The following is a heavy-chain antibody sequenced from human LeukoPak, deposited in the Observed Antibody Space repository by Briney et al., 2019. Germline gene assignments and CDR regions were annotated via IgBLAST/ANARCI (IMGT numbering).Heavy chain of an antibody. CDR3: ARGGWKQLEASWFDP. V-gene: IGHV1-2*02. CDR1: GYTFTGYY. Sequence: GASVKVSCKASGYTFTGYYMHWVRQAPGQGLEWMGWINPNSGDTKSAPKFQGRVAMTRVTSINTAYTEVSGLTPDDTAVYYCARGGWKQLEASWFDPWGQGTLVTVSP. CDR2: INPNSGDT. J-gene: IGHJ5*02. D-gene: IGHD6-13*01.